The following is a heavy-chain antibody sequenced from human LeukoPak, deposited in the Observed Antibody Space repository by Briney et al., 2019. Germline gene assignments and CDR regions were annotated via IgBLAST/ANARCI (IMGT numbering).Heavy chain of an antibody. CDR3: ARGPTGGNSEQYFQH. Sequence: GRSLGLSCAASGFTFSSYAMHWVRQAPGQGQEWVAVISYDGSNKYYADSVKGRFTISRDNSKNTLYLQMNSLRAEDTAVYYCARGPTGGNSEQYFQHWGQGTLVTVSS. D-gene: IGHD4-23*01. CDR2: ISYDGSNK. V-gene: IGHV3-30*04. CDR1: GFTFSSYA. J-gene: IGHJ1*01.